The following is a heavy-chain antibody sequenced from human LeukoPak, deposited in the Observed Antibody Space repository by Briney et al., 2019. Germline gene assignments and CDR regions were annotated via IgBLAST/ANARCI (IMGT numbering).Heavy chain of an antibody. V-gene: IGHV4-34*01. J-gene: IGHJ3*02. CDR3: ARGIDDCRTTTCYLGAFDI. Sequence: SETLSLTCAVYGGSFRGYYWSWLRQPPGKGLKWIGEMNHSGSTNYKSSLKSRGTISADTSKNQFSLTLSSVTAADTAVYYCARGIDDCRTTTCYLGAFDIWGQGTMVTVSS. D-gene: IGHD2-2*01. CDR1: GGSFRGYY. CDR2: MNHSGST.